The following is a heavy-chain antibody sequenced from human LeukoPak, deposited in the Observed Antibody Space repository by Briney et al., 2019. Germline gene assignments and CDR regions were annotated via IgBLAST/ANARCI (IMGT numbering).Heavy chain of an antibody. CDR3: ASSPYYYDGRSRHFFDY. CDR1: GGSITSYY. D-gene: IGHD3-22*01. V-gene: IGHV4-59*08. CDR2: IYYSGST. J-gene: IGHJ4*02. Sequence: SETLSLTCTVSGGSITSYYWNWIRQPPGKGLEWIGYIYYSGSTDYNPSLKSRVTISVDTSKNQFSLKLTSVTPADTAVYYCASSPYYYDGRSRHFFDYWGQGTLVTVSS.